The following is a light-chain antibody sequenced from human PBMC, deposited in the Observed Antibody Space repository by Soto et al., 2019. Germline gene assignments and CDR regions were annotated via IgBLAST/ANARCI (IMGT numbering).Light chain of an antibody. J-gene: IGLJ1*01. V-gene: IGLV2-14*01. Sequence: QSVLTQPASVSGSPGQSITISCTGSSSDVGAAIYVSWYQQHPGKTPKVIIYEVSNRPSGVSNRFSGSKSGSTASLTISGLQAEDEADYYCSSHTSSSTDYVFGTGTKVTVL. CDR1: SSDVGAAIY. CDR2: EVS. CDR3: SSHTSSSTDYV.